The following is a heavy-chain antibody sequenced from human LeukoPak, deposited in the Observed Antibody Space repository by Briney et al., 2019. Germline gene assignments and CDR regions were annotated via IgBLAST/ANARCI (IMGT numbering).Heavy chain of an antibody. CDR1: GGSISSYY. J-gene: IGHJ3*02. CDR2: IYYSGST. Sequence: PSETLSLTCTVSGGSISSYYWGWIRQPPGKGLEWIGSIYYSGSTYYNPSLKSRVTISVDTSKNQFSLKLSSVTAADTAVYYCAREIMITFGGVIAGPDAFDIWGQGTMVTVSS. CDR3: AREIMITFGGVIAGPDAFDI. V-gene: IGHV4-39*07. D-gene: IGHD3-16*02.